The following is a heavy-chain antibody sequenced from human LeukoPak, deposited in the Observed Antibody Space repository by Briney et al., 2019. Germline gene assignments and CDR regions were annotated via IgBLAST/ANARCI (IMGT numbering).Heavy chain of an antibody. Sequence: GGSLRLSCAASGFTFSSYDMSWVRQPPGKGLEWVSAISCSGGSTYYADSVKGRFTISRDNSKNTLYLQMNSLRAEDTAVYYCAKVYYYDSSGYPYYFDYWGQGTLVTVSS. CDR2: ISCSGGST. J-gene: IGHJ4*02. CDR1: GFTFSSYD. D-gene: IGHD3-22*01. CDR3: AKVYYYDSSGYPYYFDY. V-gene: IGHV3-23*01.